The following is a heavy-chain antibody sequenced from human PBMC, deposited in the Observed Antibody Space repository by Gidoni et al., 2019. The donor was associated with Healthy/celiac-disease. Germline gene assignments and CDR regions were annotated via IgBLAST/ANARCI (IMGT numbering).Heavy chain of an antibody. D-gene: IGHD6-19*01. CDR2: IIPIFGTA. J-gene: IGHJ6*02. Sequence: QVQLVQSGAEVKKPGSSVKVSCKASGGTFSSYAISWVRQAPGQGLEWMGGIIPIFGTANYAQKFQGRVTITADESTSTAYMELSSLRSEDTAVYYCARVGLAVAVHYYYYGMDVWGQGTTVTVSS. CDR3: ARVGLAVAVHYYYYGMDV. CDR1: GGTFSSYA. V-gene: IGHV1-69*01.